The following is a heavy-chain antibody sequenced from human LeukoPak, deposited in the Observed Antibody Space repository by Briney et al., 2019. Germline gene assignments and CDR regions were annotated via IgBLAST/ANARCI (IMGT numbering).Heavy chain of an antibody. CDR3: AREVAAAEGTINYYYGMDV. Sequence: ASVKVSCKASGYTFTGYYMHWVRQAPGQGLEWMGWINPNSGGTNYAQKFQGRVTMIRDTSISTAYMELSRLRSDDTAVYYCAREVAAAEGTINYYYGMDVWGQGTTVTVSS. J-gene: IGHJ6*02. CDR2: INPNSGGT. V-gene: IGHV1-2*02. CDR1: GYTFTGYY. D-gene: IGHD6-13*01.